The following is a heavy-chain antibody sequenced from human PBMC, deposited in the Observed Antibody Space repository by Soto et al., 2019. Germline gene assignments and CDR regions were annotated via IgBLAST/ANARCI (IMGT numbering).Heavy chain of an antibody. CDR3: ARDNDSSGSQASYAFDI. J-gene: IGHJ3*02. CDR1: GFTFRSYA. D-gene: IGHD3-22*01. CDR2: ISYDGSNK. V-gene: IGHV3-30-3*01. Sequence: GGSLRLSCAASGFTFRSYAMHWVRQAPGKGLEWVAVISYDGSNKYYADSVKGRFTICRDNSKNTLYLQMNSLRAEDTAVYYCARDNDSSGSQASYAFDIWGQGTMVTVPS.